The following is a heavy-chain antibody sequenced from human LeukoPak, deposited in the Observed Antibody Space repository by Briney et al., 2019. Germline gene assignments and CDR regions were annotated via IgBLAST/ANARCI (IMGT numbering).Heavy chain of an antibody. V-gene: IGHV4-39*02. Sequence: TSETLSLTCTVSGGSISSSSYYWGWIRQPPGKGLEWIGSIYYSGSTYYNPSLKSRVTISVDTSKNQFSLKLSSVTAADTAVYYCARDRSSWGLDCWGQGTLVTVSS. CDR3: ARDRSSWGLDC. CDR2: IYYSGST. D-gene: IGHD7-27*01. J-gene: IGHJ4*02. CDR1: GGSISSSSYY.